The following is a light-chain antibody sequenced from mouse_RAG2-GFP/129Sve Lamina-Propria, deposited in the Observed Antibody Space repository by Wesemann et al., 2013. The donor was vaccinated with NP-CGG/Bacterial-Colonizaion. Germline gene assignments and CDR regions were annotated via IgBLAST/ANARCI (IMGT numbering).Light chain of an antibody. CDR1: QDVSTA. CDR3: QQYSSYPFT. CDR2: SAS. V-gene: IGKV6-15*01. Sequence: DIVMTQSHKFMSTLVGDRVSITCKASQDVSTAVGWYQQKPGQSPKALIYSASYRYSGVPDRFTGSGSGTDFTLTISNVQSEDLAEYFCQQYSSYPFTFGSGTKLEIK. J-gene: IGKJ4*01.